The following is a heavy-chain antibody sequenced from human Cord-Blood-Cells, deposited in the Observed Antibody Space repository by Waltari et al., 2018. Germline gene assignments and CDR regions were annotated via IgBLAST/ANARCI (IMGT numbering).Heavy chain of an antibody. CDR2: ISYDGSNK. CDR3: AKDWHYGSGSYYDY. CDR1: GFTFSSSG. J-gene: IGHJ4*02. Sequence: QVQLVESGGGVVQPGRSLRLSCAASGFTFSSSGMHWVRKAPGKGLEWVAVISYDGSNKYYADSVKGRFTISRDNSKNTLYLQMNSLRAEDTAVYYCAKDWHYGSGSYYDYWGQGTLVTVSS. V-gene: IGHV3-30*18. D-gene: IGHD3-10*01.